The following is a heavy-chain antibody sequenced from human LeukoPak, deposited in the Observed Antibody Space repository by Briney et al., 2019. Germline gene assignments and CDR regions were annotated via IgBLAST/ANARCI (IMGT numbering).Heavy chain of an antibody. CDR1: GGSISSGDYY. Sequence: SQTLSLTCTVSGGSISSGDYYWSWIRQPPGTGLGWIGYIYYSGSTYYNPSLKSRVTISVDTSKNQFSLKLSSVTAADTAVYYCARVRLLEWYYFDYWGQGTLVTVSS. D-gene: IGHD3-3*01. V-gene: IGHV4-30-4*01. CDR3: ARVRLLEWYYFDY. J-gene: IGHJ4*02. CDR2: IYYSGST.